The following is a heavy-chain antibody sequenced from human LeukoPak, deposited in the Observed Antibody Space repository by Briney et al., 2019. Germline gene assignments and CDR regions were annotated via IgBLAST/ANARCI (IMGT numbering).Heavy chain of an antibody. CDR1: GFTFSTYW. CDR3: ARGGIEARFDC. J-gene: IGHJ4*02. V-gene: IGHV3-7*02. Sequence: GGSLRLSCAASGFTFSTYWMSWVRQAPGKGLELVANIKQDGSEKYYVDSVKGRFTISRDNAKNSLYLQMNSLRVEDTAVYYCARGGIEARFDCWGQGILVTVSS. CDR2: IKQDGSEK. D-gene: IGHD2-15*01.